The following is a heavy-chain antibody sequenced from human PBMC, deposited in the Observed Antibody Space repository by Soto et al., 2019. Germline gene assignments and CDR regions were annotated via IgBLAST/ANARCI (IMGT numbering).Heavy chain of an antibody. V-gene: IGHV1-69*01. J-gene: IGHJ6*02. D-gene: IGHD2-2*01. CDR2: IIPIFGTA. CDR1: GGTFSSYA. CDR3: ARAVVPAASRSYSYDGMDV. Sequence: QVPLVQSGAEVKKPGSSVKVSCKASGGTFSSYAISWVRQAPGQGLEWMGGIIPIFGTANYAQKFQGRVTITADEYTSTAYMELSSLRSEDTAVYYCARAVVPAASRSYSYDGMDVWGQGPTVTVSS.